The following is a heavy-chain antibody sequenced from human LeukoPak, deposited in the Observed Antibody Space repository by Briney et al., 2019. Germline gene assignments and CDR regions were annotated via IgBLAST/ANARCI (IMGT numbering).Heavy chain of an antibody. CDR3: ARDEGGQLNYFDY. CDR1: GGSFSGYY. V-gene: IGHV4-34*01. Sequence: PSETLSLTCAVYGGSFSGYYWSWIRQPPGKGLEWIGEINHSGSTNYNPSLKSRVTISVDTSKNQFSLKLSSVTAADTAVYYCARDEGGQLNYFDYWAREPWSPSPQ. J-gene: IGHJ4*02. CDR2: INHSGST. D-gene: IGHD2-2*01.